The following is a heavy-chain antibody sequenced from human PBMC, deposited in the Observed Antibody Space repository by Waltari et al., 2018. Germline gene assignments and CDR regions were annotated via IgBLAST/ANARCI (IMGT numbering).Heavy chain of an antibody. Sequence: EVQLVESGGGLVQPGRSLRLSCAASGFTFDDYAMHWVRQAPGKGLEWVSGISWNSGSIGYADSVKGRFTISRDNAKNSLYLQMNSRRAEDTALYYCAKDTDYGGNSDAFDIWGQGTMVTVSS. CDR3: AKDTDYGGNSDAFDI. V-gene: IGHV3-9*01. J-gene: IGHJ3*02. CDR1: GFTFDDYA. CDR2: ISWNSGSI. D-gene: IGHD4-17*01.